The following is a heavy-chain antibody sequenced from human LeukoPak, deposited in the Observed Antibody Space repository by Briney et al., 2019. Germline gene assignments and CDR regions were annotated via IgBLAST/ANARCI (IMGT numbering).Heavy chain of an antibody. CDR3: ARRQTGTFDY. Sequence: GGSLRLSCAASGFTFSSYGMHWVRQAPGKGLEGVAVIWYDGSNKYYTDSVKGRFTISRDNSKNTLYLQMNSLRAEDTAVYYCARRQTGTFDYWGQGTLVTVSS. CDR2: IWYDGSNK. D-gene: IGHD1/OR15-1a*01. CDR1: GFTFSSYG. J-gene: IGHJ4*02. V-gene: IGHV3-33*01.